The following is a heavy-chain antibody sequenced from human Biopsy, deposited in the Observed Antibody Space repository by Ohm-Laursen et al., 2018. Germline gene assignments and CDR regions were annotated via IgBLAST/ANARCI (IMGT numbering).Heavy chain of an antibody. Sequence: SLRLSCSASGLTFSRYSMHWVRQAPGKGLEWVSSISSSSNFIYYGDSVKGRFTISRDNAKNSLYLQMNSLRADDTAVYYCARVILPAAAVHYGMDVWGQGTTVTVSS. CDR2: ISSSSNFI. D-gene: IGHD2-2*01. CDR3: ARVILPAAAVHYGMDV. J-gene: IGHJ6*02. V-gene: IGHV3-21*01. CDR1: GLTFSRYS.